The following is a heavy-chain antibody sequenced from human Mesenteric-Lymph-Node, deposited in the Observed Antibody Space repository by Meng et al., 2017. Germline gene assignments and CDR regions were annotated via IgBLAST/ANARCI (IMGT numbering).Heavy chain of an antibody. CDR3: ARDFGYSSSDY. Sequence: GESLKISCAASGFTFSSYSMNWVRQAPGKGLEWVSSISSSSSYIYYADSVKGRFTISRDNAKNSLCLQMNSLRAEDTAVYYCARDFGYSSSDYWGQGTLVTVSS. D-gene: IGHD6-13*01. CDR2: ISSSSSYI. CDR1: GFTFSSYS. J-gene: IGHJ4*02. V-gene: IGHV3-21*01.